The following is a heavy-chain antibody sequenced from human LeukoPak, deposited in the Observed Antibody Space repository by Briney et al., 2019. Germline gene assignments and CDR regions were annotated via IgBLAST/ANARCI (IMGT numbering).Heavy chain of an antibody. CDR3: ARATTYDILTGFSDY. D-gene: IGHD3-9*01. J-gene: IGHJ4*02. V-gene: IGHV3-21*01. Sequence: GGSLRLSCAASGFTFSSYSMNWVRQPPGKGLEWVSSISSSSSYIYYADSVKGRFTISRDNATKSLYLQMNSLRAEDTAVYYCARATTYDILTGFSDYWGQGTLVTVSS. CDR1: GFTFSSYS. CDR2: ISSSSSYI.